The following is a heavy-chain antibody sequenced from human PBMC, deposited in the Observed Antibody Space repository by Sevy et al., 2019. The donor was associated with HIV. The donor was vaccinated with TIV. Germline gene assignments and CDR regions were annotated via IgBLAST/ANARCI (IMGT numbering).Heavy chain of an antibody. CDR3: ARGRRQLFERYYFDY. CDR2: ISSSSSYI. Sequence: GGSLRLSCAASGFTFSSYSMNWVRQAHGKGLEWVSSISSSSSYIYYADSVKGRFTISRDNAKNSLYLQMNSLRAEDTAVYYCARGRRQLFERYYFDYWGQGTLVTVSS. J-gene: IGHJ4*02. V-gene: IGHV3-21*01. D-gene: IGHD6-6*01. CDR1: GFTFSSYS.